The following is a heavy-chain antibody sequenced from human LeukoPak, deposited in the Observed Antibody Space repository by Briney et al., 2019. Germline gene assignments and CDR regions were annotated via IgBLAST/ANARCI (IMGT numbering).Heavy chain of an antibody. Sequence: GASVKVSCKTSGGTFSSYAITWVRQAPGQGLEWMGGIIPIFGTANYAQKFQGRVTNTADESTSTVYMELSSLRSEDTAVYYCARGGFGELSFWFDPWGQGTLVTVSS. J-gene: IGHJ5*02. CDR2: IIPIFGTA. D-gene: IGHD3-10*01. CDR3: ARGGFGELSFWFDP. CDR1: GGTFSSYA. V-gene: IGHV1-69*13.